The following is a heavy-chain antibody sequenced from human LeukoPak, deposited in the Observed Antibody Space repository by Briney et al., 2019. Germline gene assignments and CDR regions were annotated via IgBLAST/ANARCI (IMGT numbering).Heavy chain of an antibody. J-gene: IGHJ3*02. D-gene: IGHD5-12*01. V-gene: IGHV1-18*04. CDR1: GYTFTSYY. Sequence: ASVKVSCKASGYTFTSYYMHWVRQAPGQGLEWMGWISAYNGSTNYAQKLQGRVTMTTDTSTSTAYMELRSLRSDDTAVYYCARIIVATGAFDIWGQGTMVTVSS. CDR2: ISAYNGST. CDR3: ARIIVATGAFDI.